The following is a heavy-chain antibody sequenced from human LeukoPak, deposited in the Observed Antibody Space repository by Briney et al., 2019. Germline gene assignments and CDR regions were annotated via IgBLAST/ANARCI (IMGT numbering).Heavy chain of an antibody. V-gene: IGHV1-69*13. J-gene: IGHJ4*02. D-gene: IGHD1-26*01. CDR3: ARGSGSYYFYYFQY. CDR2: IIPIFGTT. Sequence: ASVKVSCKASGGTFSRNAISWVRQAPGQGLEWMGGIIPIFGTTNYAQKFQGRVTITADESTSTAYMELSSLKSDDTAVYYCARGSGSYYFYYFQYWGQGTLVTVSS. CDR1: GGTFSRNA.